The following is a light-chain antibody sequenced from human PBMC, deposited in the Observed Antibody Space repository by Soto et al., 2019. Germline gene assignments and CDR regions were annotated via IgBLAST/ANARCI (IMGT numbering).Light chain of an antibody. J-gene: IGKJ4*01. V-gene: IGKV1-39*01. CDR1: QSINTH. CDR3: LQTYGTPPT. Sequence: DIQMTQGPPSLSASVGDRLTITCRASQSINTHLHWYQQKPGKAPKLLIRLASSLQGGVPSRFSGSGSGTDFTLTINNLQPEDFAIYYCLQTYGTPPTFGGGTKVDIK. CDR2: LAS.